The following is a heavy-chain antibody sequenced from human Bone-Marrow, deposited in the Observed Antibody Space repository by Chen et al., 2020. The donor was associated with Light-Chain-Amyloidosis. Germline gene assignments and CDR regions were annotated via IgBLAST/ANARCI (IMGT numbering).Heavy chain of an antibody. D-gene: IGHD3-22*01. J-gene: IGHJ1*01. V-gene: IGHV3-21*01. Sequence: EVQLVESGGGLVKPGGSLRLSCVASGFTFSSYTMNWVRQTPGRGLEWVSSISRSSSHIYYADSMRGRFTISRDNAKNSLYLQMNSLRAEDTAVYYCVRDRAVITTHEYFEHWGQGTLVTVSS. CDR2: ISRSSSHI. CDR3: VRDRAVITTHEYFEH. CDR1: GFTFSSYT.